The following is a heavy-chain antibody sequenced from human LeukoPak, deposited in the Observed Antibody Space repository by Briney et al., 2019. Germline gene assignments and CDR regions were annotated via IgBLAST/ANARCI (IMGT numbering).Heavy chain of an antibody. D-gene: IGHD3-22*01. CDR1: GYTFTGYY. Sequence: ASVKVSCKASGYTFTGYYMHWVRQAPGQGLEWMGWINPNSGGTNYAQKFQGRVTMTRDTSISTAYMELSRLRSDDTAVYYCARDLSMIVVVMNYWGQGTLATVSS. J-gene: IGHJ4*02. CDR2: INPNSGGT. CDR3: ARDLSMIVVVMNY. V-gene: IGHV1-2*02.